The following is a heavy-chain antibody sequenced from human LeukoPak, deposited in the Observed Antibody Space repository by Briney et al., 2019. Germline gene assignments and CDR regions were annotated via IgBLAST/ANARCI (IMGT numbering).Heavy chain of an antibody. CDR1: GYTFTSYG. Sequence: ASVKVSCKASGYTFTSYGISWVRQAPGQGLEWMGWISAYNGNTNYAQKLQGRVTMTTDTSTSTAYMELRSLRSDDTAVYYCARGGPYYYGSGRSYYYYYMDVWGKGTTVTISS. D-gene: IGHD3-10*01. J-gene: IGHJ6*03. CDR2: ISAYNGNT. V-gene: IGHV1-18*01. CDR3: ARGGPYYYGSGRSYYYYYMDV.